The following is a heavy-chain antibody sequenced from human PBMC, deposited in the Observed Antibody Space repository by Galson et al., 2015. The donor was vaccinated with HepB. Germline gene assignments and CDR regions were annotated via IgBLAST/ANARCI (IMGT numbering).Heavy chain of an antibody. J-gene: IGHJ4*02. D-gene: IGHD3-10*01. CDR1: GFTFSSYA. Sequence: SLRLSCAASGFTFSSYAMHWVRQAPGKGLEWVAVISYDGSNKYYADSVKGRFTISRDNSKNTLYLQMNSLRAEDTAVYYCARNGDLDYWGQGTLVTVSS. CDR2: ISYDGSNK. CDR3: ARNGDLDY. V-gene: IGHV3-30-3*01.